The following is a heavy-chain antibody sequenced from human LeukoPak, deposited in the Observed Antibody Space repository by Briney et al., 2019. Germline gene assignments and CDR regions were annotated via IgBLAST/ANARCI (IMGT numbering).Heavy chain of an antibody. V-gene: IGHV4-31*03. CDR3: ARVPAAIPSPDY. J-gene: IGHJ4*02. Sequence: SQTLSLTCTVSGDSISSGGYFWSWIRQHPGKGLEWIGYIYYSGSTYYNPSLKSRLTISVDTSKNQFSLMLSSVTAADTAVYYCARVPAAIPSPDYWGQGTLVTVSS. CDR2: IYYSGST. CDR1: GDSISSGGYF. D-gene: IGHD2-2*01.